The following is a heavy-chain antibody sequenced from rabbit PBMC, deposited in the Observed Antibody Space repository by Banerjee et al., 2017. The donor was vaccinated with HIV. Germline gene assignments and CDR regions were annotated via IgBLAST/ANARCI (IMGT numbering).Heavy chain of an antibody. Sequence: QEQLEESGGDLVKPGASLTLTCTASGFTISSSCWMCWVRQAPGKGLEWIACIDGGRSDSTYYANWAKGRLTISKTSSTTVTLEMTSLTAADTATYFCAREGTGYGGYGYGNTHNLWG. J-gene: IGHJ4*01. CDR2: IDGGRSDST. V-gene: IGHV1S45*01. D-gene: IGHD6-1*01. CDR1: GFTISSSCW. CDR3: AREGTGYGGYGYGNTHNL.